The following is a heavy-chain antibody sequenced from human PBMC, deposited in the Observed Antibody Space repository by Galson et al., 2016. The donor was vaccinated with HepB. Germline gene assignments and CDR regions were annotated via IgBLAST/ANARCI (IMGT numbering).Heavy chain of an antibody. J-gene: IGHJ4*02. Sequence: SLRLSCAASGFTFSSYWMVWVRQAPGEGLEWVANINEDGSAKNYVDSVKGRFTISRDNVKNSLYLQMNSLRVEDTAVYFWARELFISPWDYCGSGSLGTVSGRYTISREVVKTSMVLEMYSLGVDTKAWDISERAPFIGLDDYWGPGTPVTV. V-gene: IGHV3-7*03. D-gene: IGHD3-10*01. CDR1: GFTFSSYW. CDR2: INEDGSAK. CDR3: ARELFISPWDYCGSGSLGTVSGRYTISREVVKTSMVLEMYSLGVDTKAWDISERAPFIGLDDY.